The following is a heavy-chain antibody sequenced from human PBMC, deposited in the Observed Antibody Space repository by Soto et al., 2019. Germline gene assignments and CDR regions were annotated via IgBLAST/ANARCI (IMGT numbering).Heavy chain of an antibody. CDR3: ARDLGVALATLTLDY. D-gene: IGHD2-15*01. V-gene: IGHV3-21*01. J-gene: IGHJ4*02. CDR2: ITTSSSFR. CDR1: GFTFSSYS. Sequence: EVPLVESGGGLVKPGGSLRLSCAASGFTFSSYSMNWVRQAPGKGPEWVADITTSSSFRFYADSVKGRFTISRDDAKNSLYLQMNSLRAEDTGVYYCARDLGVALATLTLDYWGQGTLVTVSS.